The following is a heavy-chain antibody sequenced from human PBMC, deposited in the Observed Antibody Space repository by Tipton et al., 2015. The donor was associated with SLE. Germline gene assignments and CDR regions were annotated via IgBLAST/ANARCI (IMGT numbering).Heavy chain of an antibody. D-gene: IGHD1-7*01. CDR3: ARGSNWNYWYFDY. J-gene: IGHJ4*02. V-gene: IGHV4-59*01. CDR2: IYYSGST. Sequence: TLSLTCTVSGGSISSYYWSWIRQPPGKGLEWIGYIYYSGSTNYKPSLKSRVTISVDTSKNQFSLKLSSVTAAETAVYYCARGSNWNYWYFDYWGQGTLVTVSS. CDR1: GGSISSYY.